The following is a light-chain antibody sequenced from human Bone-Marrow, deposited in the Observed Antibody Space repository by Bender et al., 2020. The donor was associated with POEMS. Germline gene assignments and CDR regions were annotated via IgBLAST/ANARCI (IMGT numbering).Light chain of an antibody. CDR3: SSYTGSDSVL. CDR2: EVT. Sequence: QSALTQPPSASGSPGESVTISCTGTSGDIGTYPYVSWYRQHPGKAPQLIIYEVTKRPSGVPDRLSGSKSGNTASLTVSGLQADDEADYFCSSYTGSDSVLFGGGTKLTVL. V-gene: IGLV2-8*01. CDR1: SGDIGTYPY. J-gene: IGLJ2*01.